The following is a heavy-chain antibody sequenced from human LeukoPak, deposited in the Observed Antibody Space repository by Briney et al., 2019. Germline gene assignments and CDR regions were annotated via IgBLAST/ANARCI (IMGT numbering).Heavy chain of an antibody. CDR1: GYTFTSYG. Sequence: ASVKVSCKASGYTFTSYGISWVRQAPGQGLEWMGWISAYNGNTNYAQKLQGRVTITTDTSTSTAYMELRSLRSDDTAVYYCARVPYCSSTSCYDDAFDIWGQGTMVTVSS. CDR3: ARVPYCSSTSCYDDAFDI. CDR2: ISAYNGNT. J-gene: IGHJ3*02. D-gene: IGHD2-2*01. V-gene: IGHV1-18*01.